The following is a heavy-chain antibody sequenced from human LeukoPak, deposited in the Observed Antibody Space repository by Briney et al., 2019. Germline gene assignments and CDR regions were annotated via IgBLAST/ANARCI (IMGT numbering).Heavy chain of an antibody. CDR1: GYTFTGYY. Sequence: ASVKVSCKASGYTFTGYYMHWVRQAPGQGLEWMGWINPNSGGTNYAQKFQGRVTITADKSTSTAYMELSSLRSEDTAVYYCARGGSIYSYGFGYWGQGTLVTVSS. CDR2: INPNSGGT. V-gene: IGHV1-2*02. D-gene: IGHD5-18*01. J-gene: IGHJ4*02. CDR3: ARGGSIYSYGFGY.